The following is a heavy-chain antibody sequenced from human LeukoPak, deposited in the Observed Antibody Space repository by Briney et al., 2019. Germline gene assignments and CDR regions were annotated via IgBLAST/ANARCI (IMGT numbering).Heavy chain of an antibody. J-gene: IGHJ4*02. V-gene: IGHV1-58*01. CDR2: IVVGSGNT. CDR1: GFTFTSSA. Sequence: SVEVSCKASGFTFTSSAVQWVRQARGQRLEWIGWIVVGSGNTNYAQKFQERVTITRDMSTSTAYMELSSLRSEDTAVYYCAADLTAAGTGDGYWGQGTLVTVSS. D-gene: IGHD6-13*01. CDR3: AADLTAAGTGDGY.